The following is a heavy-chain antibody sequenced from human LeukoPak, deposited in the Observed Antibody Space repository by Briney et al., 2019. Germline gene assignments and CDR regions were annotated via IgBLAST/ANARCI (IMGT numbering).Heavy chain of an antibody. CDR2: ISSSSSTI. Sequence: GGSLRLSCAASGFTFSSYSMNWVRQAPGKGLEWVSYISSSSSTIYYADSVKGRFTISRDNANNSLYLQMNSLRDEDTAVYYCARVIWGSYRRFDYWGQGTLVTVSS. V-gene: IGHV3-48*02. CDR1: GFTFSSYS. J-gene: IGHJ4*02. D-gene: IGHD3-16*02. CDR3: ARVIWGSYRRFDY.